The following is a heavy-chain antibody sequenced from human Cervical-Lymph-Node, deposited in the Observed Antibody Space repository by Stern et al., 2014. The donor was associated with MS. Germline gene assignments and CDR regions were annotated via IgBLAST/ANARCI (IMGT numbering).Heavy chain of an antibody. J-gene: IGHJ6*02. Sequence: EDQLVESGGGVVQPGGSLRLSCVASGFTFSSQWMHWVRQAPGKGLVWVSRINSDGSSTTYADSVKGRFTISRDNAKKTLYLQMDSLRAEDTAVYYCARSNYGMDVWGQGTMVTVSS. CDR2: INSDGSST. V-gene: IGHV3-74*02. D-gene: IGHD2-8*01. CDR1: GFTFSSQW. CDR3: ARSNYGMDV.